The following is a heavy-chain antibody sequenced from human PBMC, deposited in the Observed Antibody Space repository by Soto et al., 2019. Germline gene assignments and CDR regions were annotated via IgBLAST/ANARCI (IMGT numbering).Heavy chain of an antibody. J-gene: IGHJ5*02. Sequence: AGGSLRLSCAASGFTFSSYAMSWVRQAPGKGLEWVSAISGSGGSTYYADSVKGRFTISRDNSKNTLYLQMNSLRAEDTAVYYCAKDLRGIVAARFDPWGQGTLVTVSS. V-gene: IGHV3-23*01. CDR2: ISGSGGST. CDR1: GFTFSSYA. CDR3: AKDLRGIVAARFDP. D-gene: IGHD6-13*01.